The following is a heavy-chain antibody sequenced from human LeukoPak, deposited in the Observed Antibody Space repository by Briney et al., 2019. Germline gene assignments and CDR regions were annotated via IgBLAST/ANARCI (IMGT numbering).Heavy chain of an antibody. Sequence: GESLKISCKGSGYSFTSYGISWVRQAPGQGLEWMGWISAYNGNTNYAQKLQGRVTMTTDTSTSTAYMELRSLRSDDTAVYYCARDTLEAYYDFWSGYGHYGMDVWGQGTTVTVSS. CDR2: ISAYNGNT. CDR3: ARDTLEAYYDFWSGYGHYGMDV. J-gene: IGHJ6*02. D-gene: IGHD3-3*01. CDR1: GYSFTSYG. V-gene: IGHV1-18*01.